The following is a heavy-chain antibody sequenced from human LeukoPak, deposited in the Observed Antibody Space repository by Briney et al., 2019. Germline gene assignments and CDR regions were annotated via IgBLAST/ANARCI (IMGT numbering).Heavy chain of an antibody. CDR3: ARDRVTDYYDSSGYYYNWFDP. V-gene: IGHV4-59*01. Sequence: SETQSLTCTVAGGSISTYYWSSIRQPPGKGLEWIGFIYYSGSTNYNPSLKSRITMSVDTSKNQFSLKLNSVTAADTAVYYCARDRVTDYYDSSGYYYNWFDPWGQGTLVTVSS. J-gene: IGHJ5*02. D-gene: IGHD3-22*01. CDR1: GGSISTYY. CDR2: IYYSGST.